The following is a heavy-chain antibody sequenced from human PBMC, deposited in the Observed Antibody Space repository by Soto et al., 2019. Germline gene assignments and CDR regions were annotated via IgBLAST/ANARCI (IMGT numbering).Heavy chain of an antibody. D-gene: IGHD6-19*01. J-gene: IGHJ4*02. CDR3: ARGNRYPHYRLAVAGFDY. CDR1: GGSFSGYY. V-gene: IGHV4-34*01. CDR2: INHSGST. Sequence: QVQLQQWGAGLLKPSETLSLTCAVYGGSFSGYYWSWIRQPPGKGLEWIGEINHSGSTNYNPSLKSRVTISVDTSKNQFSLKLSSVTAADTAVYYCARGNRYPHYRLAVAGFDYWGQGTLVTVSS.